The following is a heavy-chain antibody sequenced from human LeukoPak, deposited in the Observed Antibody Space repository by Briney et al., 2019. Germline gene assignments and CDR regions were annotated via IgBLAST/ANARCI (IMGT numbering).Heavy chain of an antibody. D-gene: IGHD3-22*01. CDR3: ARVPLHDTSGRYYPH. CDR2: INTGNGNT. Sequence: ASVEVSCKTSGYTFSNYGMHWVRQAPRQSLEWMGWINTGNGNTKSSQKFQDRVTLTRDTSASTAYMELNSLSSEDTAVYYCARVPLHDTSGRYYPHWGQGTLVTVSS. V-gene: IGHV1-3*04. CDR1: GYTFSNYG. J-gene: IGHJ1*01.